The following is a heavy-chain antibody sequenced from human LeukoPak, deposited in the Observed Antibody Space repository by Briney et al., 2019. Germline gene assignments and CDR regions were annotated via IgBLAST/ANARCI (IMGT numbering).Heavy chain of an antibody. V-gene: IGHV3-30*04. CDR1: GFTFSSYA. CDR3: ARESNYGDYVS. CDR2: IAYDGSSE. J-gene: IGHJ4*02. D-gene: IGHD4-17*01. Sequence: GSLRLSCAASGFTFSSYAMRWVRQAPGKGLEWVAVIAYDGSSEYYADSVKGRFTISRDNSKNTLYLQMNSLRVDDTAMYYCARESNYGDYVSWGQGTLVTVSS.